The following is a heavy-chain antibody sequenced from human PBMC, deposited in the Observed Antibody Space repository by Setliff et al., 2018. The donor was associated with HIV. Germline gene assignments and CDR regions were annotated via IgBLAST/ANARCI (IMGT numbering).Heavy chain of an antibody. CDR3: ARVRRGKAIITTGGMDV. CDR1: GYTFTDYF. J-gene: IGHJ6*02. D-gene: IGHD3-10*01. Sequence: SVKVSCKASGYTFTDYFLHWVRQAPGQGLEWMGWINPNNGDTIYAQKFQGRVTVTRDASINTAYMVLSSLKSDDTAMYFCARVRRGKAIITTGGMDVWGQGTTVTVSS. V-gene: IGHV1-2*02. CDR2: INPNNGDT.